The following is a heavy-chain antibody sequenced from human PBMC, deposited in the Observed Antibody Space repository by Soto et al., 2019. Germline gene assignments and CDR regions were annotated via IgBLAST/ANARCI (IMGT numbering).Heavy chain of an antibody. D-gene: IGHD3-3*01. Sequence: SVQVSCKASGGTFGSYARSWVRQAPGQGLEWMGGIIPIFGTANYAQKFQGRVTITADESTSTAYMELSSLRSEDTAVYYCARATDSITIFGVVTEGDYYYGMDVWGQGTTVTVSS. V-gene: IGHV1-69*13. J-gene: IGHJ6*02. CDR3: ARATDSITIFGVVTEGDYYYGMDV. CDR1: GGTFGSYA. CDR2: IIPIFGTA.